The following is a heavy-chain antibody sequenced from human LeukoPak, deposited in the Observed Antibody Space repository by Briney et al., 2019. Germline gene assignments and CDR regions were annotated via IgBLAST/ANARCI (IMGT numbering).Heavy chain of an antibody. V-gene: IGHV3-23*01. CDR1: GFTFSSYA. D-gene: IGHD6-13*01. CDR2: ISGSGGST. J-gene: IGHJ4*02. CDR3: AKTPAGSWYPQGFDY. Sequence: GGSLRLSCAASGFTFSSYAMSWVCQAPGKGLEWVSAISGSGGSTYYADSVKGRLTISRDNSKNTLYLQMNSLRAEDTAVYYCAKTPAGSWYPQGFDYWGQGTLVTVSS.